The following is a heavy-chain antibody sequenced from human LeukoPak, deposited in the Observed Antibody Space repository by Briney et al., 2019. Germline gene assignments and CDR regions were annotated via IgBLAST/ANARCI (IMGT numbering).Heavy chain of an antibody. V-gene: IGHV4-34*01. CDR2: INHSGST. CDR3: ARDRQGYCSSTSCPRGFDP. J-gene: IGHJ5*02. D-gene: IGHD2-2*01. Sequence: SETLSLTCAVYGGPFSGYYWSWIRQPPGKGLEWIGEINHSGSTNYNPSLKSRVTISVDTSKNQFTLKLSSVTAADTAVYYCARDRQGYCSSTSCPRGFDPWGQGTLVTVSS. CDR1: GGPFSGYY.